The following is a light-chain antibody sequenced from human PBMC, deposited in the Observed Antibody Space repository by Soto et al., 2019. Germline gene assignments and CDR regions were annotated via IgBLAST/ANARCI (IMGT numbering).Light chain of an antibody. CDR1: SSDVGGYGY. V-gene: IGLV2-14*01. J-gene: IGLJ3*02. CDR2: EVI. CDR3: SSYTSSSNWV. Sequence: QSVLTQPASVSGSPGQSITISCTGTSSDVGGYGYVSWYQHHPGKAPKFMIYEVINRPSGVSNRFSGSKSGNTASLNISGLQAEDEADYYCSSYTSSSNWVFGGGTKVTVL.